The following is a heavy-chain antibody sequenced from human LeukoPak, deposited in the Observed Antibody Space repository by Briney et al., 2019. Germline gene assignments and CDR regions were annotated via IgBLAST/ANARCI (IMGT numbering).Heavy chain of an antibody. D-gene: IGHD3-10*01. Sequence: LETLSLTCAVYGGSFSGYYWSWIRQPPGKGLEWIGEINHSGSTNYNPSLKSRVTISVDTSKNQFSLKLSSVTAADTAVYYCARIRGRFPLPPRAVIDYWGQGTLVTVSS. CDR3: ARIRGRFPLPPRAVIDY. CDR2: INHSGST. J-gene: IGHJ4*02. V-gene: IGHV4-34*01. CDR1: GGSFSGYY.